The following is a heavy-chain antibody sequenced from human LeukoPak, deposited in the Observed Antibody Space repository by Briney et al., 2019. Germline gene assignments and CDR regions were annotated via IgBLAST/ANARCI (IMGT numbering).Heavy chain of an antibody. D-gene: IGHD1-26*01. J-gene: IGHJ4*02. V-gene: IGHV4-39*01. Sequence: SETLSLTCTVSGGSISSSIYYWGWIRQPPGKGLEWIGSIYYSGSTYYNPSLKSRVTISVDTSKNQFSLKLSSVTAADTAVYYCARRRNVGYFDYWGQGTLVTVSS. CDR1: GGSISSSIYY. CDR2: IYYSGST. CDR3: ARRRNVGYFDY.